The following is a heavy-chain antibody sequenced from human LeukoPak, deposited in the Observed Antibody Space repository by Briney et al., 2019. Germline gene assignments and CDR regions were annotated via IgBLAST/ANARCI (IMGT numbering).Heavy chain of an antibody. CDR1: GGSISSSSYY. J-gene: IGHJ6*03. Sequence: SETLSLTCTVSGGSISSSSYYWGWIRQPPGKGLEWIGSIYYSGSTYYNPSLKSRVTISVDTSKNQFSLKLSSVTAADTAVYYCTKRRGYSFGFDYYYMDVWGKGTTVTISS. CDR2: IYYSGST. CDR3: TKRRGYSFGFDYYYMDV. V-gene: IGHV4-39*01. D-gene: IGHD5-18*01.